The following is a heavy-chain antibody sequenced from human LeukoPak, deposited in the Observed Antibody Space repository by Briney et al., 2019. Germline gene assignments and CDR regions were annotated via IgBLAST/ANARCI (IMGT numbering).Heavy chain of an antibody. V-gene: IGHV1-69*05. D-gene: IGHD4-17*01. Sequence: SVKVSCKASGGTFSSYAISWVRQAPGQGLEWMGGIIPIFGTANYAQKFQGRVTITTDESTSTAYMELSSLRSEDTAVYYGASCYGDYLVGNWFDPWGQGTLVTVSS. CDR3: ASCYGDYLVGNWFDP. J-gene: IGHJ5*02. CDR1: GGTFSSYA. CDR2: IIPIFGTA.